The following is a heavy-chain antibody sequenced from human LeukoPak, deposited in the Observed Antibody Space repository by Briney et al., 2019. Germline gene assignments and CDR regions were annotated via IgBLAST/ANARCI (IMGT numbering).Heavy chain of an antibody. CDR2: IYYSGST. D-gene: IGHD3-10*01. CDR3: ARAEGSGLAWFGESLDVDAFDM. CDR1: GFTFSIYA. J-gene: IGHJ3*02. Sequence: RPGGSLRLSCAASGFTFSIYAMTWVRQAPGEGLEWIGKIYYSGSTNYNPSLKSRASMSVDTSKNQVSLKLSSVTEADTAVYYCARAEGSGLAWFGESLDVDAFDMWGQGTMVTVSS. V-gene: IGHV4-59*01.